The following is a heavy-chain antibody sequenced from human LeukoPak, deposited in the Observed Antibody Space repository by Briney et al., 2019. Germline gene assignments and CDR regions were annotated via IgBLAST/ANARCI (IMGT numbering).Heavy chain of an antibody. D-gene: IGHD3-3*01. V-gene: IGHV4-61*02. CDR3: ARGLNGFLEWLYYFDY. CDR2: IYTRGST. CDR1: GGSISSGSYY. Sequence: SETLSLTCTVSGGSISSGSYYWSWIRQPAGKGLEWIGRIYTRGSTSYNPSLKSRVTISVDTSKNQFSLKLSSVTAADTAVYYCARGLNGFLEWLYYFDYWGQGTLVTVSS. J-gene: IGHJ4*02.